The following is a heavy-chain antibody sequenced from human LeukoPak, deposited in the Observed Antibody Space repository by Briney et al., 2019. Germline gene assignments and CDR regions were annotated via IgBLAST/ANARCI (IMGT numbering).Heavy chain of an antibody. J-gene: IGHJ4*02. CDR2: ISSDGIQK. V-gene: IGHV3-30*03. CDR1: EFTSTSYG. D-gene: IGHD1-1*01. CDR3: ATDLGPQLGYDS. Sequence: GGSLRLSCAASEFTSTSYGMPWVRQAPGRGLEWVTHISSDGIQKYYADSVKGRFTISRDNSNNTLFLQMNGLRPEDTAVYYCATDLGPQLGYDSWGQGTLVTVSS.